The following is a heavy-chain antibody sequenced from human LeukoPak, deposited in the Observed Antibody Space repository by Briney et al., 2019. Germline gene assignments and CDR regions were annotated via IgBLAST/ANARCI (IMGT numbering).Heavy chain of an antibody. D-gene: IGHD3-10*01. Sequence: GGSLRLSCAASGFTFSSYWMSWVRQAPGKGLEWVANIKQDGSEKYYVDSVKGRFIISRDNAKNSLYLQMNSLRAEDTAVYYCARVGKVGFGESNWFDPWGQGTLVTVSS. V-gene: IGHV3-7*01. CDR3: ARVGKVGFGESNWFDP. J-gene: IGHJ5*02. CDR2: IKQDGSEK. CDR1: GFTFSSYW.